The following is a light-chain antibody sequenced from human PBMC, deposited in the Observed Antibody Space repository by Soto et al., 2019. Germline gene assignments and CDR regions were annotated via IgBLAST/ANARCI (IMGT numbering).Light chain of an antibody. CDR2: DAS. V-gene: IGKV1-33*01. Sequence: IQMLHSPSSLSASMGDRVTMTCQATQDITNYLHWYQQKPGKAPKLLIHDASSLEAGVPSRFSGSGSGTDFTLTISSLQPEDFATYYCQQSNNFPFTFGGGTKVDIK. CDR1: QDITNY. J-gene: IGKJ4*01. CDR3: QQSNNFPFT.